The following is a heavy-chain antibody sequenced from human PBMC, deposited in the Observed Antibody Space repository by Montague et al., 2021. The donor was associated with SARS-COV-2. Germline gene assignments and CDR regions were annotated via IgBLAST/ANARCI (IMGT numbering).Heavy chain of an antibody. J-gene: IGHJ4*02. Sequence: SETLSLTCTVSGGSISSSSYYWGWIRQPPGKGLEWIGSIYYSGSTYYNPSLKSRVTISVDTSKNQFSLKLSSVTAADTAVYYCAGLYGSSFDYWGQGTLVTVSS. CDR2: IYYSGST. CDR1: GGSISSSSYY. CDR3: AGLYGSSFDY. D-gene: IGHD4-17*01. V-gene: IGHV4-39*01.